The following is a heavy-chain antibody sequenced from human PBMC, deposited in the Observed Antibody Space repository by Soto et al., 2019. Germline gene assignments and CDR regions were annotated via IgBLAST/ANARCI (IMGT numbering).Heavy chain of an antibody. CDR3: ARRGSGSYYDY. J-gene: IGHJ4*02. Sequence: EVQLLESGGGLVQPGGSLRLSCAASGFTFSSYAMRWVRQAPGKGLEWVSAISGSGDSTYYAHSVKGRFTISRDNSKNTVYLQMNSLRGEDTAVYYCARRGSGSYYDYWGQGTLVTVSS. CDR1: GFTFSSYA. CDR2: ISGSGDST. V-gene: IGHV3-23*01. D-gene: IGHD1-26*01.